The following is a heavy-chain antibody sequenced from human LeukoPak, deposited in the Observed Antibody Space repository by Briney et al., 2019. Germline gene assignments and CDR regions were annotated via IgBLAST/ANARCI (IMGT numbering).Heavy chain of an antibody. CDR2: ISYDRSIN. V-gene: IGHV3-30-3*01. J-gene: IGHJ4*02. CDR1: GFTFNSYA. CDR3: ARDRRYCGGGSCYFDYFFDY. D-gene: IGHD2-15*01. Sequence: PGGSLRLSCVGSGFTFNSYAVHWVRQAPGKGLEWVAVISYDRSINFYAASVKGRFTISRDNSKNTLYLQMNSLRAEDTALYFCARDRRYCGGGSCYFDYFFDYWGQGTLVTVSS.